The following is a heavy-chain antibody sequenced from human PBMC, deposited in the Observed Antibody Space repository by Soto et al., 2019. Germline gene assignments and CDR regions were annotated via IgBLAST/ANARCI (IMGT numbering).Heavy chain of an antibody. Sequence: ASVKVSFKASGYTFTSYGISWLRQAPGQGLEWMGWISAYNGNTNYAQKLQGRVTMTTDTSTSTAYMELRSLRSDDTAVYYCARDEMSKTYYDFWSGYYRAPNDAFDIWGQGTMVTVSS. CDR2: ISAYNGNT. CDR1: GYTFTSYG. CDR3: ARDEMSKTYYDFWSGYYRAPNDAFDI. J-gene: IGHJ3*02. V-gene: IGHV1-18*04. D-gene: IGHD3-3*01.